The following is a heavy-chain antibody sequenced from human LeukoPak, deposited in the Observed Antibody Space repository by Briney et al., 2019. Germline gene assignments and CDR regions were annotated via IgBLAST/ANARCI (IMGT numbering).Heavy chain of an antibody. V-gene: IGHV3-43*02. J-gene: IGHJ4*02. CDR2: ISGDGGST. Sequence: GGSLRLSCAASGFTFDDYAMHWVRQAPGKSLEWVSLISGDGGSTYYADSVKGRFTISRDNSKNSLYPQMNSLRTEDTALYYCAKDTTRITMVRGVEKLDYWGQGTLVTVSS. CDR3: AKDTTRITMVRGVEKLDY. D-gene: IGHD3-10*01. CDR1: GFTFDDYA.